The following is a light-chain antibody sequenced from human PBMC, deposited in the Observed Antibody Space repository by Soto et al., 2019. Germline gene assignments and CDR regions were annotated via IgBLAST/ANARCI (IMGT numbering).Light chain of an antibody. Sequence: QSVLTQPASVSGSPGQSITISCTGTSSDIGSYDLVSWYQQHPGKAPKLMIYEVSQRPSGVSNRFSGSKSGNTASLTISGLQAEDEADYYCKSFTTSDTYVFGTGTKVTVL. J-gene: IGLJ1*01. CDR1: SSDIGSYDL. CDR3: KSFTTSDTYV. CDR2: EVS. V-gene: IGLV2-14*02.